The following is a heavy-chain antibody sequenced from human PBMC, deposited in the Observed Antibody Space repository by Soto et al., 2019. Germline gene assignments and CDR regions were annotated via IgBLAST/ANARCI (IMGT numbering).Heavy chain of an antibody. J-gene: IGHJ3*02. CDR2: ISYDGSDK. CDR1: GFSFSSYA. CDR3: ARDRSSRDGFDI. D-gene: IGHD6-19*01. Sequence: QVQLVESGGGEVQPGRSLRLSCAASGFSFSSYAMHWVRQAPGKGLEWVAGISYDGSDKDYADSVKGRFTISRDNSKNTLYLQRNSLRAEDTAVYDCARDRSSRDGFDIWGQGTMVTVSS. V-gene: IGHV3-30-3*01.